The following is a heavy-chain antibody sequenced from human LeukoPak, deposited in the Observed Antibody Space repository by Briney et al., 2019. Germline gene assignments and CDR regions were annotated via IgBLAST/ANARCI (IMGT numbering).Heavy chain of an antibody. CDR3: ARDHPYSYGSGPGSWFDP. J-gene: IGHJ5*02. V-gene: IGHV1-2*02. CDR1: GYTFTGYY. Sequence: ASVKVSCKASGYTFTGYYMHWVRQAPGRGLEWMGWINPNSGGTNYAQKFQGRVTMTRDTSISTAYMELSRLRSDDTAVYYCARDHPYSYGSGPGSWFDPWGQGTLVTVSS. CDR2: INPNSGGT. D-gene: IGHD5-18*01.